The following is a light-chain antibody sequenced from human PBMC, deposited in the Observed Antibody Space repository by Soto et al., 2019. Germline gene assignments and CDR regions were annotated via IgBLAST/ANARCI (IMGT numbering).Light chain of an antibody. CDR2: DAS. J-gene: IGKJ4*01. Sequence: EIVLTQSPTTLSLSPGERATLSCRASQSVSSYFAWYQQKPGQAPRLLIYDASTRAAGIPARFSGSGSGTEFTLTISSLEPADFAVYYCQQRSDWPLTFGGGTKVEIK. CDR3: QQRSDWPLT. V-gene: IGKV3-11*01. CDR1: QSVSSY.